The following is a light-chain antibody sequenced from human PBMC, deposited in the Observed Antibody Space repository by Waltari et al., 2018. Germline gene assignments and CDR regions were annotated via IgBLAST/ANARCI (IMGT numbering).Light chain of an antibody. CDR3: QQRTNWPPEIT. Sequence: EIVLTQSPATLSLSPGERATLSCRASQSISSSLAWYQQKPGQAPRLIIYDASNRATGIAARFSGSGSGTDFTLTISSLEPEDFAVYYCQQRTNWPPEITCGQGTRLEIK. CDR1: QSISSS. J-gene: IGKJ5*01. V-gene: IGKV3-11*01. CDR2: DAS.